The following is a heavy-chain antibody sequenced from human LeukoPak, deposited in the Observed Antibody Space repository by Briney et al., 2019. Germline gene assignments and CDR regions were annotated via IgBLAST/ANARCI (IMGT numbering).Heavy chain of an antibody. V-gene: IGHV4-30-2*01. CDR1: GASISSGGFS. CDR2: IYHSGNT. D-gene: IGHD4-17*01. CDR3: ARVPYGDKRVFDS. Sequence: SETLSLTCAVSGASISSGGFSWTWIRQPPGKGLEWIGYIYHSGNTYYNPSLTSRVTISLDRSRNQFFLNVTSVTAADTAVYFCARVPYGDKRVFDSWGQGTLVAVSS. J-gene: IGHJ4*02.